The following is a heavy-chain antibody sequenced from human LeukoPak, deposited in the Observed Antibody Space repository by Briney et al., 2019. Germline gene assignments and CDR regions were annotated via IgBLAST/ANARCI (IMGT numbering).Heavy chain of an antibody. Sequence: PGGSLRLSRAASGFTFSSYAMHWVRQAPGKGLEWVAVISHDGNNIYYADSVKGRFTISRDNSKNTLYLQMSSLRADDTAVYYCAKGSDASSWSQNPYYFDYWGQGTLVTVSS. CDR2: ISHDGNNI. CDR1: GFTFSSYA. J-gene: IGHJ4*01. CDR3: AKGSDASSWSQNPYYFDY. V-gene: IGHV3-30-3*01. D-gene: IGHD6-13*01.